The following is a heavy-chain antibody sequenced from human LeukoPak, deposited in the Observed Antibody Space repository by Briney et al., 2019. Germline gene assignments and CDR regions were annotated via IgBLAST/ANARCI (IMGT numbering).Heavy chain of an antibody. V-gene: IGHV3-23*01. CDR3: AKRVAVAGTTSHFDY. J-gene: IGHJ4*02. CDR2: LSGSGRST. CDR1: GFTFSSSA. Sequence: GGSLRLSCAASGFTFSSSAMSWVRQAPGKGLEWVSGLSGSGRSTDYADSVKGRFTISRDISKNTLYLQMISLRAEDTAVYYRAKRVAVAGTTSHFDYWGQGTLVTVSS. D-gene: IGHD6-19*01.